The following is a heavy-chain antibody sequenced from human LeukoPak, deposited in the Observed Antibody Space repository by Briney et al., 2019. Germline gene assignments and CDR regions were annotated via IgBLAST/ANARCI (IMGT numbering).Heavy chain of an antibody. Sequence: PSETLSLTCTVSGGSISSSSYYWGWIRQPPGKGLEWIGSIYYSGSTYYNPSLKSRVTISVDTSKNQFSLKLSSVTAADTAVYYCARDYHYDGNRVGFDYWGQGTLVTVSS. CDR3: ARDYHYDGNRVGFDY. CDR1: GGSISSSSYY. CDR2: IYYSGST. V-gene: IGHV4-39*07. J-gene: IGHJ4*02. D-gene: IGHD3-22*01.